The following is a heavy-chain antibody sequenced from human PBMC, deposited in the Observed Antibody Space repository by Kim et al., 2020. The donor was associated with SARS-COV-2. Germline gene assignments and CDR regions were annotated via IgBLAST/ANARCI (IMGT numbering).Heavy chain of an antibody. J-gene: IGHJ4*02. CDR1: GFTFSRYA. Sequence: GGSLRLSCAASGFTFSRYAMSWVRQAPGKGLEWVSAISGSGGRTYYAGSVKGRFTISRDNSKNTMYLQMNSLRAEDTAVYYCAKDSGNDYGDKLDYWGQGTLVTVSS. CDR3: AKDSGNDYGDKLDY. D-gene: IGHD4-17*01. V-gene: IGHV3-23*01. CDR2: ISGSGGRT.